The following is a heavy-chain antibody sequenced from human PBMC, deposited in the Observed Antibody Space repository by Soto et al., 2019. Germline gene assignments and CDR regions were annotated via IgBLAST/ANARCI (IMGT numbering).Heavy chain of an antibody. D-gene: IGHD1-1*01. CDR1: GYTFTSYG. Sequence: QVHLVQSGAEVKKPGASVKVSCKASGYTFTSYGITWVRQAPGQGLEWMGWISAHNGNTDYAQKFQGRVIVTRDTTTSTAYMELRILRSDDTAVYYCARGRYGEYWGQGALVTVSS. V-gene: IGHV1-18*01. J-gene: IGHJ4*02. CDR2: ISAHNGNT. CDR3: ARGRYGEY.